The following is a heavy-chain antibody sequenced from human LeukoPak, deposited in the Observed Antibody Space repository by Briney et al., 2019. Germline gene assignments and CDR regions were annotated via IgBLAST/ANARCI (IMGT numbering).Heavy chain of an antibody. V-gene: IGHV1-69*13. Sequence: GASVKVSCKASGGTFSDYDLTWVRQAPGQGLEWMGGIIPIFGTANYAQKFQGRVTITADEFTSTGYMELRSLRSEDTAVYYCANAVNGTIGRAFDIWGQGTLVSVFS. CDR1: GGTFSDYD. D-gene: IGHD1-26*01. CDR2: IIPIFGTA. CDR3: ANAVNGTIGRAFDI. J-gene: IGHJ3*02.